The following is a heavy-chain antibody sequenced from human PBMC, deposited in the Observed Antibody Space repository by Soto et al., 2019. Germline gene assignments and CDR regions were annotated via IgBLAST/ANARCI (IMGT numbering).Heavy chain of an antibody. CDR1: GFSFSRYW. J-gene: IGHJ4*02. Sequence: EVQLVESGGGLVQPGGSLRLSCAASGFSFSRYWIHWVRQAPGKGLVWLSHITTDGTYTDYADSVKGRFTISRDNAKNTLYLQMNSLRAGDTAVYYCARGGCTLTRCYILDYWGRGTLVTVSS. D-gene: IGHD2-2*02. CDR3: ARGGCTLTRCYILDY. V-gene: IGHV3-74*01. CDR2: ITTDGTYT.